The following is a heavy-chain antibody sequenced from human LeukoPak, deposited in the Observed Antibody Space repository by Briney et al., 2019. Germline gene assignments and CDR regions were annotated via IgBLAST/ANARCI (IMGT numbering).Heavy chain of an antibody. D-gene: IGHD6-19*01. CDR3: AKWGYISGYYYDF. CDR2: IRPDGSAQ. CDR1: GLLFSSHW. V-gene: IGHV3-7*03. J-gene: IGHJ4*02. Sequence: GGSLRLSCAASGLLFSSHWMSWVRRAPGKGLDGVANIRPDGSAQYYVDSVKGRFTISRDNAKNSLFLHMNSLRAEDTALYYCAKWGYISGYYYDFWGQGTLVTVSS.